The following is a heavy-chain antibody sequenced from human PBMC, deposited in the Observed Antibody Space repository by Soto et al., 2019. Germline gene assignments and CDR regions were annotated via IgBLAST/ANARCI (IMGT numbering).Heavy chain of an antibody. J-gene: IGHJ4*02. Sequence: LSLTCTVSGDPITSYFWSWIRQPAGKGLEWIGHMFPGGTTSHNTSLKSRVSMSIDTSKNQFSLTLTSVTAADTAVYYCARTLSGFTYGSRQFYFDYWGQGTLVTVSS. CDR3: ARTLSGFTYGSRQFYFDY. D-gene: IGHD3-10*01. V-gene: IGHV4-4*07. CDR1: GDPITSYF. CDR2: MFPGGTT.